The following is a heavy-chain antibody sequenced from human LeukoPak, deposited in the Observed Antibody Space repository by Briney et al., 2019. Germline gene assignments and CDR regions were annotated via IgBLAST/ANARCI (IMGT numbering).Heavy chain of an antibody. CDR1: GGSITTNF. V-gene: IGHV4-59*08. Sequence: SETLSLTCTVSGGSITTNFGSWIRQPPGKGLEWIGYIYDSGSTNYNPSFSGRVTISVDTSKNQFSLRLTSVTTADTAVYYCARAKPDWNPPDYWGQGTLVTVSS. J-gene: IGHJ4*02. CDR3: ARAKPDWNPPDY. D-gene: IGHD1-1*01. CDR2: IYDSGST.